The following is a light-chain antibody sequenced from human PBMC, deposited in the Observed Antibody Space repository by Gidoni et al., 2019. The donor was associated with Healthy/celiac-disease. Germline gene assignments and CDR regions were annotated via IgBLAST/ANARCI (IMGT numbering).Light chain of an antibody. CDR3: QQSYSTLLT. J-gene: IGKJ4*01. Sequence: DLQITQSPSSLSASVGDRVTITCRASQSISSYLNWYQQKPGKAPKLLIYAASSLQSGVPSKVSGSGSGTDFTLTISSLQPEDFATYYCQQSYSTLLTFGGGTKVEIK. CDR2: AAS. CDR1: QSISSY. V-gene: IGKV1-39*01.